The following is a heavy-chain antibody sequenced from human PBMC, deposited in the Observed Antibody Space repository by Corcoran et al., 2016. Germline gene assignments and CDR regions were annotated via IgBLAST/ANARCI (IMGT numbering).Heavy chain of an antibody. Sequence: EVQLVESGGGLIQPGGSLRLSCAASGFTVSSNYMSWVRQAPGKGLEWVSVIYSGGSTYYADSVKGRFTISRDNSKNTLYLQMNSLRAEDTAVDYCARLSGGYGSGSYIVYWGQGTLVTVSS. V-gene: IGHV3-53*01. CDR2: IYSGGST. J-gene: IGHJ4*02. CDR1: GFTVSSNY. D-gene: IGHD3-10*01. CDR3: ARLSGGYGSGSYIVY.